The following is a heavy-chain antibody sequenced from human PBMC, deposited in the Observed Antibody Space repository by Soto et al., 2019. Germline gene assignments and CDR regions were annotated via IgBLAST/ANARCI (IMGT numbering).Heavy chain of an antibody. J-gene: IGHJ6*02. CDR1: GYTFTSYD. CDR2: MNPNSGNT. D-gene: IGHD2-2*01. V-gene: IGHV1-8*01. CDR3: ARIADCSTTSCSFPSRFHVRGYYYYYGLDV. Sequence: ASVKVSCKASGYTFTSYDINWVRQAPGQGLEYLGWMNPNSGNTGYVQKFQGRVTMTRNSSISTAYMELSSLRSDDTAVYYCARIADCSTTSCSFPSRFHVRGYYYYYGLDVWGQGTTVTVSS.